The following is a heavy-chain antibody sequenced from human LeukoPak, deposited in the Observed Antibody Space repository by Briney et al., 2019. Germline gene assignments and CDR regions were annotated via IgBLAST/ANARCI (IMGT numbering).Heavy chain of an antibody. V-gene: IGHV1-8*01. Sequence: ASVKVSCKASGYTFTSYDINWVRQATGQGLEWMGWMNPNSGNTGYAQKFQGRVTMTRNTSISTAYMELSSLRSEDTAVYYCATEGLWFGELLAAFDIWGQGTMVTVSS. J-gene: IGHJ3*02. D-gene: IGHD3-10*01. CDR1: GYTFTSYD. CDR3: ATEGLWFGELLAAFDI. CDR2: MNPNSGNT.